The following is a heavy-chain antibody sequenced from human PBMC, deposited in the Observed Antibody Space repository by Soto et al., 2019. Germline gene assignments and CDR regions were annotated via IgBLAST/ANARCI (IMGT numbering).Heavy chain of an antibody. J-gene: IGHJ6*02. CDR3: ASALSSCSSASCYSFYYGVDV. D-gene: IGHD2-2*01. CDR1: GFNFSRFW. V-gene: IGHV3-74*01. Sequence: GGSLRLSCTASGFNFSRFWTHWVRQVPGRGLVWVSHINSDGSRTSYADSVKGRFTISRDNAKNTLYLQMNSLRAEETAVYYCASALSSCSSASCYSFYYGVDVWGQGTTVTVYS. CDR2: INSDGSRT.